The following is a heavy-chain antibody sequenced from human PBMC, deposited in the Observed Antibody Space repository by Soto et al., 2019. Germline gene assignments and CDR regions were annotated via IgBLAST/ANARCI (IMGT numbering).Heavy chain of an antibody. D-gene: IGHD2-2*03. CDR2: IIPIFGTA. J-gene: IGHJ5*02. CDR1: GGTFSSYA. CDR3: ARIFGYCSSTSCKEFDP. V-gene: IGHV1-69*13. Sequence: SVKVSCKASGGTFSSYAISWVRQAPGQGLEWMGGIIPIFGTANYAQKFQGRVTITADESTSTAYMELSSLRSEDTAVYYCARIFGYCSSTSCKEFDPWGQGTLVTVSS.